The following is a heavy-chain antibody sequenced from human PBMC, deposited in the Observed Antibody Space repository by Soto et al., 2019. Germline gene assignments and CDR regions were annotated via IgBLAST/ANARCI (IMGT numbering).Heavy chain of an antibody. D-gene: IGHD2-2*01. J-gene: IGHJ6*02. V-gene: IGHV1-69*01. Sequence: QVQPVQSGAEVKKPGSSVKVSCKASGGTFSSYAISWVRQAPGQGLEWMGGIIPISGTANYAQKFQGRVTITADESTSKAYMELSSLRSEDTAVYYCARSQGSSTSLEIYYYYYYGMDVWGQGTTVTVSS. CDR2: IIPISGTA. CDR1: GGTFSSYA. CDR3: ARSQGSSTSLEIYYYYYYGMDV.